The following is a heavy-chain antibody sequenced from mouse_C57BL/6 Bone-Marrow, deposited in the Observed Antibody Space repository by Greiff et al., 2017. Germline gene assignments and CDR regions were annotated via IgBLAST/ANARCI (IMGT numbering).Heavy chain of an antibody. J-gene: IGHJ2*01. Sequence: EVHLVESGGDLVKPGGSLKLSCAASGFTFSSYGMSWVRQTPDKSLEWVATISSGGSYTYYPDSVKGRFTISRDNAKNTLYLQLSSLKSEATAMYYLARDSNLDYWGQGTTLTVSS. CDR3: ARDSNLDY. V-gene: IGHV5-6*01. D-gene: IGHD2-5*01. CDR1: GFTFSSYG. CDR2: ISSGGSYT.